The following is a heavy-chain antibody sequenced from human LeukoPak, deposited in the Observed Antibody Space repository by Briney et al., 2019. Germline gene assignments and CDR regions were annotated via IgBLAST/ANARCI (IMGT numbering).Heavy chain of an antibody. Sequence: SETLSLTCTVSGYSISSGYYWGWIRQPPGKGLEWIGSIYHSGSTYYNPSLKSRVTISVDTSKNQFSLKLSSVTAADTAVYYCASRLGIAAAGFLWGRGTLVTVSS. D-gene: IGHD6-13*01. CDR1: GYSISSGYY. J-gene: IGHJ4*02. V-gene: IGHV4-38-2*02. CDR2: IYHSGST. CDR3: ASRLGIAAAGFL.